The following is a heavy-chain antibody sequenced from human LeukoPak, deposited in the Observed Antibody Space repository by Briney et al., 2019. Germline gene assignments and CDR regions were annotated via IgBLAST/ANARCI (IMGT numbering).Heavy chain of an antibody. J-gene: IGHJ4*02. Sequence: ASVKVSCKASGYTFTSYGISWVRQAPGQGLEWMGWISAYNHKTNYTQKLQGRVTMTTDTSTSTAYMELSSLRSEDTAVYYCARAPDKFWSGYDYWGQGTLVTVSS. CDR3: ARAPDKFWSGYDY. CDR2: ISAYNHKT. CDR1: GYTFTSYG. V-gene: IGHV1-18*01. D-gene: IGHD3-3*01.